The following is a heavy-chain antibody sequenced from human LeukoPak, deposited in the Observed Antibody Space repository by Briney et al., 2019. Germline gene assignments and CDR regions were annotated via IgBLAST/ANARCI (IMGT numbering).Heavy chain of an antibody. CDR3: ARSQSGSYYSYYYYYMDV. CDR2: ISAYNGNT. CDR1: GYTFTSYG. J-gene: IGHJ6*03. Sequence: ASVKVSCKASGYTFTSYGISWVRQAPGQGLEWMGWISAYNGNTNYAQKLQGRVTMTTDTSTSTAYMELRSLRSDDTAVYYCARSQSGSYYSYYYYYMDVWGKGTTVTVSS. V-gene: IGHV1-18*01. D-gene: IGHD1-26*01.